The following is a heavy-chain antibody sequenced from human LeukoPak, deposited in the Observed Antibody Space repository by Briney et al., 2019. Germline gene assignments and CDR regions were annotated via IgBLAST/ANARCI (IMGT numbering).Heavy chain of an antibody. CDR1: GFTFSNYW. V-gene: IGHV3-74*01. J-gene: IGHJ4*02. CDR3: AREVGAIDY. D-gene: IGHD1-26*01. CDR2: INSDGSDT. Sequence: GGSLRLSCAASGFTFSNYWMHWVRQAPGKGLVWVSHINSDGSDTNYADSVKGRFTISRDNAKNTLYLQMNSLRAEDTAVYYCAREVGAIDYWGQGTLVTVSA.